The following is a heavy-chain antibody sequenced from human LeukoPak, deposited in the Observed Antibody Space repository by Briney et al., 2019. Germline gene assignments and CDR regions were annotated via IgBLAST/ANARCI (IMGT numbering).Heavy chain of an antibody. Sequence: PGGSLRLSCAASGFTFSSYGMSWVRQAPGKGLEWVSTISNSGGSTFYGDSVKGRFTISRDNSKNTLYLQMNSLGAEDTAVYYCAKMISGSSPAGRGYYYGMDVWGQGTTVTVSS. CDR1: GFTFSSYG. CDR2: ISNSGGST. J-gene: IGHJ6*02. D-gene: IGHD1-20*01. CDR3: AKMISGSSPAGRGYYYGMDV. V-gene: IGHV3-23*01.